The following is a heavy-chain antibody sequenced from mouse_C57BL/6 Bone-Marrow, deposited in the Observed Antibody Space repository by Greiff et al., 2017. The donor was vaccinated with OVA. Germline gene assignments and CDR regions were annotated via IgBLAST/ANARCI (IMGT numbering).Heavy chain of an antibody. D-gene: IGHD1-1*01. CDR1: GFSLSTSGMG. Sequence: QVTLKVSGPGILQSSQTLSLTCSFSGFSLSTSGMGVSWIRQPSGKGLEWLAHIYWDDDTRYHPSLKSRLTISKDTSGNQVFLKITSVDTADTATYYCARRADYGSSYWYFDVWGTGTTVTVSS. V-gene: IGHV8-12*01. CDR2: IYWDDDT. CDR3: ARRADYGSSYWYFDV. J-gene: IGHJ1*03.